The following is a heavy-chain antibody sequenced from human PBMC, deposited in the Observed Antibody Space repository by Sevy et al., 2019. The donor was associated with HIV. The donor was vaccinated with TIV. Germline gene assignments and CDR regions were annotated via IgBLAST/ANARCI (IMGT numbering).Heavy chain of an antibody. J-gene: IGHJ4*02. Sequence: GGSLRLSCAASGFTFSKYSMRWVRQPPGKGLEWVATLSFGCGEINYADSVKGRFTISRDNSKNSFYLQMNNLRAEDTAVYYCAREGGTKPHDYWGQGTLVTVSS. CDR1: GFTFSKYS. D-gene: IGHD2-8*01. CDR2: LSFGCGEI. V-gene: IGHV3-23*01. CDR3: AREGGTKPHDY.